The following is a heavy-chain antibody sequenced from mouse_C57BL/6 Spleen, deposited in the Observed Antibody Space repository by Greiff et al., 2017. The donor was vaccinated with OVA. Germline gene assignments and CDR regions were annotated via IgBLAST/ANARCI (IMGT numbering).Heavy chain of an antibody. CDR2: ILPGSGRT. V-gene: IGHV1-9*01. CDR3: ARRNYYGSSSFDY. CDR1: GYTFTGYW. J-gene: IGHJ2*01. Sequence: VQLQQSGAELMKPGASVKLSCKATGYTFTGYWIEWVKQRPGHGLEWIGEILPGSGRTNYNEKVKGKATFTADKSSNTAYMQLSSLTTEDSAIYYCARRNYYGSSSFDYWGQGTTLTVSS. D-gene: IGHD1-1*01.